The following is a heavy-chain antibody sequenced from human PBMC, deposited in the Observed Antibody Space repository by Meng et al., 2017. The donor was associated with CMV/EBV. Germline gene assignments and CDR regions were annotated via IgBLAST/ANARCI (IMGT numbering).Heavy chain of an antibody. CDR2: IYHSGST. J-gene: IGHJ4*02. CDR1: GYSISSGYY. V-gene: IGHV4-38-2*02. CDR3: AAIHVDTAMGNFDY. D-gene: IGHD5-18*01. Sequence: SETLSLTCTVSGYSISSGYYWGWIRQPPGKGLEWIGSIYHSGSTYYNPSLKSRVTISVDTSKNQFSLKLSSVTAADTAVYYCAAIHVDTAMGNFDYWGQGTLVTVSS.